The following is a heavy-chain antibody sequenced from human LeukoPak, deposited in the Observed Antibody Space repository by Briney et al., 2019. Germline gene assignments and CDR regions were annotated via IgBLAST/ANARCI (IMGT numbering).Heavy chain of an antibody. D-gene: IGHD6-13*01. CDR2: IYHSGST. J-gene: IGHJ5*02. Sequence: SETLSLTCTVSGYSISSGYYWGWIRQPPGKGLEWIGSIYHSGSTYYNPSLKSRVTISVDTSKNQFSLKLSSVTAADTAVYYCASDPSSSTWGQGTLVTVSS. CDR1: GYSISSGYY. CDR3: ASDPSSST. V-gene: IGHV4-38-2*02.